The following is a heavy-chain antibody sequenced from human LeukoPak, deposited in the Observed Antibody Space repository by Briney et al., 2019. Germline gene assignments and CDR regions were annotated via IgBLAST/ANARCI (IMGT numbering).Heavy chain of an antibody. CDR3: ARDSTSP. V-gene: IGHV3-23*01. CDR2: ITGSGGNT. D-gene: IGHD2-2*01. Sequence: PGGSLRLSCAASGFTFSSYGMSWVRQAPGKGLEWVSGITGSGGNTYYADSVKGRFTISRDNSKNTLYLQMNSLRAEDTAVYYCARDSTSPWGQGTLVTVSS. CDR1: GFTFSSYG. J-gene: IGHJ5*02.